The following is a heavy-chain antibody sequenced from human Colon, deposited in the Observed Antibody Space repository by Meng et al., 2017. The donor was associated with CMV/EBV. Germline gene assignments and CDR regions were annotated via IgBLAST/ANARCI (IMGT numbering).Heavy chain of an antibody. V-gene: IGHV1-46*01. CDR2: INTDGGGT. J-gene: IGHJ5*02. Sequence: ASVQVSCRASGYTFTDYYLLWVRQAPGQGLEWIGTINTDGGGTDYAESFQGRVTMTRDTSTSTVYMELINLRSEDTAVHYCARDRPFINLRNWFDPWGQGTLVTVSS. CDR1: GYTFTDYY. CDR3: ARDRPFINLRNWFDP.